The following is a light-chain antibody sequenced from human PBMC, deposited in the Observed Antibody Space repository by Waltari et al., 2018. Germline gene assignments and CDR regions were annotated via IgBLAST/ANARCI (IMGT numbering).Light chain of an antibody. J-gene: IGKJ1*01. CDR2: GAS. CDR1: QSLSSN. CDR3: QQYNDWPQT. V-gene: IGKV3-15*01. Sequence: EIVMTQSPATLSVSPGERVTLSCRASQSLSSNLAWYQQKPGQAPRVLIYGASTRATGIPARFSGSGSGTEFTLTISSLQSEDFAVYYCQQYNDWPQTFGQGTKVQIQ.